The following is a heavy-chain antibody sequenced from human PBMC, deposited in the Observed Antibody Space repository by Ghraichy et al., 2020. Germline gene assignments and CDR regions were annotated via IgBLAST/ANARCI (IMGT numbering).Heavy chain of an antibody. CDR3: ARDDSSGWYYY. J-gene: IGHJ4*02. V-gene: IGHV4-38-2*02. D-gene: IGHD6-19*01. CDR2: IYHTGNT. Sequence: SETLSLTCAVSGYSITRGYYWSWIRQPPGKGLEWIGTIYHTGNTYYSPSLKSRVTISVDTSKNQFSLKVSSVTAADTAVYYCARDDSSGWYYYWGQGTLVTVSS. CDR1: GYSITRGYY.